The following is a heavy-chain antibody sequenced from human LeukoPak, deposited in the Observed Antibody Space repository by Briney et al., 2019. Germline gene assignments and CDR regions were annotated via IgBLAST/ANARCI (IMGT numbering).Heavy chain of an antibody. CDR3: ARDRDSSGYYTGELDY. J-gene: IGHJ4*02. CDR1: GFTFSTYN. D-gene: IGHD3-22*01. Sequence: GGSLRLSCAASGFTFSTYNMDWVRQAPGKGLEWVSSISSGSGYIYYADSVKGRFTISRDNAKNSLYLQMNSLRAEDTAVYYCARDRDSSGYYTGELDYWGQGTLVTVSS. CDR2: ISSGSGYI. V-gene: IGHV3-21*01.